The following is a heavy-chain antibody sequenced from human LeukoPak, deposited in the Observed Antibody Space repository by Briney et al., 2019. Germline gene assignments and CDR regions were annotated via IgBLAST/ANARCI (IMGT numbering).Heavy chain of an antibody. CDR2: IKDDGSAK. J-gene: IGHJ3*02. V-gene: IGHV3-7*03. Sequence: GGSLRLSCVVSGFTFSSSWMSWVRQAPGKAPQWVANIKDDGSAKYYVDSVKGRFTISRDNAKNSLYLQMNSLGAEDTALYYCAKVRRYQLLEDAFDIWGQGTMVTVSS. CDR1: GFTFSSSW. CDR3: AKVRRYQLLEDAFDI. D-gene: IGHD2-2*01.